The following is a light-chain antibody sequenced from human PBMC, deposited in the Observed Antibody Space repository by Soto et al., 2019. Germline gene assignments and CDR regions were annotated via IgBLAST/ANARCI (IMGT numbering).Light chain of an antibody. J-gene: IGKJ1*01. V-gene: IGKV1-5*03. Sequence: DIQIKKSPSTVSASVGDRVTITCRSSQSISTWLAWYQQKPGKAPKFLMFKASSLESGVPSRFSGSGSGTEFTLTISSLQPDDFATYYCQQYNSYPLTLGQGTKVDIK. CDR2: KAS. CDR1: QSISTW. CDR3: QQYNSYPLT.